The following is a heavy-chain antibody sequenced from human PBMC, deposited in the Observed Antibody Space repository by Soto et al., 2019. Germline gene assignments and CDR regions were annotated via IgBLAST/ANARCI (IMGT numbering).Heavy chain of an antibody. D-gene: IGHD3-9*01. Sequence: ASVKVSCKASGYTFTSYGISWVRQAPGQGLEWMGWISAYNGNTNYAQKLQGRVNMTTDTSASTAYMELRSLRSDDTAVYYCARSLRYFDCEEYWGQGTLVTVSS. CDR2: ISAYNGNT. J-gene: IGHJ4*02. CDR3: ARSLRYFDCEEY. V-gene: IGHV1-18*01. CDR1: GYTFTSYG.